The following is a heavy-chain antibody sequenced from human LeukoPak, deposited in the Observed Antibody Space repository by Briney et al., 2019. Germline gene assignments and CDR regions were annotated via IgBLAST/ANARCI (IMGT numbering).Heavy chain of an antibody. CDR2: IYYSGST. V-gene: IGHV4-59*01. Sequence: PSETLSLTCTVSGGSISSYYWSWIRQPPGKGLEWIGYIYYSGSTNYNPSLKSRVTISVDTSKNQFSLKLSSVTAADTAVYCCARDALYYDSSGYQRYFDLWGRGTLVTVSS. CDR1: GGSISSYY. J-gene: IGHJ2*01. D-gene: IGHD3-22*01. CDR3: ARDALYYDSSGYQRYFDL.